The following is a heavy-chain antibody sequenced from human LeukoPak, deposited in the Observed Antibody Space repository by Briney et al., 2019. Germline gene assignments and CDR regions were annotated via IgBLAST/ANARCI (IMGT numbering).Heavy chain of an antibody. J-gene: IGHJ6*03. Sequence: GESLKISCKISGYILTRNWIGWVRQAPGKGLEWVSAISGSGGSTYYADSVKGRFTISRDNAKNSLYLQMNSLRAEDTAVYYCARVVGSIGLGYYYYMDVWGKGTTVTISS. CDR1: GYILTRNW. D-gene: IGHD3-22*01. CDR3: ARVVGSIGLGYYYYMDV. V-gene: IGHV3-21*01. CDR2: ISGSGGST.